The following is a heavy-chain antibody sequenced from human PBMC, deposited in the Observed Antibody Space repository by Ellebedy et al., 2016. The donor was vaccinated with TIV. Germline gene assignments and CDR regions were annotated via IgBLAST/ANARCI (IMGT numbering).Heavy chain of an antibody. D-gene: IGHD6-19*01. J-gene: IGHJ4*02. Sequence: MPSETLSLTCTVSGGSISSYYWSWIRQPAGKGLEWIGFIYTSGSTNYKPSLKSRVTMSVDTSKNQFSLKLNSVTAADTAVYYCASGYSSGWLDYWGQGTLVTVSS. V-gene: IGHV4-4*07. CDR3: ASGYSSGWLDY. CDR1: GGSISSYY. CDR2: IYTSGST.